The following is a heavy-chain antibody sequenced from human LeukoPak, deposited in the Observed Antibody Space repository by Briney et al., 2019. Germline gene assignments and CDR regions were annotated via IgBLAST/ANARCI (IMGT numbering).Heavy chain of an antibody. CDR2: IIPIFGTA. D-gene: IGHD3-3*01. V-gene: IGHV1-69*01. CDR1: GGTFSSYA. CDR3: ARDGKITIFGVVINNWFDP. Sequence: GSSVKVSCKASGGTFSSYATSWVRQAPGQGLEWMGGIIPIFGTANYAQKFQGRVTITADESTSTAYMELSSLRSEDTAVYYCARDGKITIFGVVINNWFDPWGQGTLVTVSS. J-gene: IGHJ5*02.